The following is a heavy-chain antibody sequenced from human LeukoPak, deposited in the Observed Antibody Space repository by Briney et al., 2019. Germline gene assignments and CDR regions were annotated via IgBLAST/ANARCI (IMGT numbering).Heavy chain of an antibody. CDR2: ISSSSSYI. CDR1: GFTFSSYS. CDR3: ARDIEQWLDRSDAFDI. Sequence: GGSLRLSCAASGFTFSSYSMNWVRQAPGKGLEWVSSISSSSSYIYYADSVKGRFTISRDNAKNSLYLQMNSLRAEDTAVYYCARDIEQWLDRSDAFDIWGQGTMVTVSS. D-gene: IGHD6-19*01. J-gene: IGHJ3*02. V-gene: IGHV3-21*01.